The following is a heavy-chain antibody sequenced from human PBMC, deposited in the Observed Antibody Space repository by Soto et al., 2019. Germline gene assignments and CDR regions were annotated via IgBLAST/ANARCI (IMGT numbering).Heavy chain of an antibody. J-gene: IGHJ6*03. CDR1: GGSISGRAYY. D-gene: IGHD2-21*01. CDR2: NYYSGTT. CDR3: AREQCGGEKCFSERDVYYYYVDV. V-gene: IGHV4-39*01. Sequence: QLQLHESGPGPVKASETLSLTCSVSGGSISGRAYYWAWIRQPPGKGLEWIGSNYYSGTTYSNPSLKSRVIISVDTAKNQFSLNLTSVTAPDTATYYCAREQCGGEKCFSERDVYYYYVDVWGKGTTVTVSS.